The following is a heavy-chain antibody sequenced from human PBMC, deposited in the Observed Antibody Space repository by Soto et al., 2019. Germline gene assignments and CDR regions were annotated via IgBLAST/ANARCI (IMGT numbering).Heavy chain of an antibody. J-gene: IGHJ6*02. Sequence: PGGSLRLSCAASGFTFSGSAMHWVRQASGKGLEWVGRIRSKANSYATAYAASVKGRFTISRDDSKNTAYLQMNSLKTEDTAVYYCLPGSYYSYGMDVWGQGTTVTVSS. CDR1: GFTFSGSA. CDR2: IRSKANSYAT. D-gene: IGHD7-27*01. CDR3: LPGSYYSYGMDV. V-gene: IGHV3-73*01.